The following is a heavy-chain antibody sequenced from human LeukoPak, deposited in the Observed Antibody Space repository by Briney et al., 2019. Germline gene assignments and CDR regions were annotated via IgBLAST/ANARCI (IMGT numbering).Heavy chain of an antibody. D-gene: IGHD1-26*01. CDR3: ARISPSSGTYWENFYYYMDV. J-gene: IGHJ6*03. CDR1: GGSISGSY. V-gene: IGHV4-59*01. Sequence: PSETLSLTCTVSGGSISGSYWSWIRQPPGKGLEWIAYMYNSGSTNYNPSLKSRVTISLDTSNNQFSLKLTSVTAADTAVYYCARISPSSGTYWENFYYYMDVWGKGTTVTVSS. CDR2: MYNSGST.